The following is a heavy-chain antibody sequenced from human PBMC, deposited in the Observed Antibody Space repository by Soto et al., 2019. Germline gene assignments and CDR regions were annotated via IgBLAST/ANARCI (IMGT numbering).Heavy chain of an antibody. CDR2: IYWDDDK. V-gene: IGHV2-5*02. CDR1: GFSLTTTRMG. CDR3: AYAADFDLLSFDR. Sequence: QITLKESGPPLVRPAQTLTLTCAFSGFSLTTTRMGVAWIRQPPGKALEWLALIYWDDDKRYSPSLKNRLTVSKDTATNRVVLTITNISPVDTGNYFCAYAADFDLLSFDRWGPGTLVTVSS. D-gene: IGHD2-15*01. J-gene: IGHJ4*01.